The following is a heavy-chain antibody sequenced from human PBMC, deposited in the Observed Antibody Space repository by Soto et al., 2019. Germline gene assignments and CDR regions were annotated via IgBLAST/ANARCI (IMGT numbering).Heavy chain of an antibody. Sequence: PGGSLRLSCAASGFTFDDYTMHWVRQAPGKGLEWVSLISWDGGSTYYADSVKGRFTISRDNAKNSLFLQMNNLRAEDTAVYYCARDQGWGASDIWGQGTKVTVSS. V-gene: IGHV3-43*01. CDR1: GFTFDDYT. D-gene: IGHD6-19*01. CDR2: ISWDGGST. J-gene: IGHJ3*02. CDR3: ARDQGWGASDI.